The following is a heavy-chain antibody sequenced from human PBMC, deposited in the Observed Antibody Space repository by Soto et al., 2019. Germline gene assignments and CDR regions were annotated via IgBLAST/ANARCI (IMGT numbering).Heavy chain of an antibody. V-gene: IGHV1-69*19. CDR3: AREVQVHTPAFVY. J-gene: IGHJ4*02. CDR1: GGTCNTYA. CDR2: ISPMFGAA. Sequence: QVQLVQSGAEMKKPGSSVKVSCQSSGGTCNTYAMNWVRQAPGQGPEWMGDISPMFGAANYAPKFQGRVTITADESTGTSYMQLSSLTSEDTALYFCAREVQVHTPAFVYWGQRTLVTVSS. D-gene: IGHD3-10*01.